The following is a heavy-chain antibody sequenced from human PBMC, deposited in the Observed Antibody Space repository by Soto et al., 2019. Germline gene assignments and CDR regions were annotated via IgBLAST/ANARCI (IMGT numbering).Heavy chain of an antibody. Sequence: QVQLVQSGAEVKKPGASVKVSCKASGYTFTSYGISWVRQAPGQGLEWMGWISAYNGNTNYAQKLQGRVTMTTDTSTSTAYMEPRSLRSDDTAVYYCARAHHYSSGWTLDGDAFDIWGQGTMVTVSS. CDR3: ARAHHYSSGWTLDGDAFDI. J-gene: IGHJ3*02. CDR2: ISAYNGNT. CDR1: GYTFTSYG. D-gene: IGHD6-19*01. V-gene: IGHV1-18*01.